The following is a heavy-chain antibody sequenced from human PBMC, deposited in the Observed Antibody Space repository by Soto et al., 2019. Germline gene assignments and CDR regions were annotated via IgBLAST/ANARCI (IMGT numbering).Heavy chain of an antibody. J-gene: IGHJ4*02. V-gene: IGHV6-1*01. Sequence: SQTLSLTCAISGDSVSSNSAAWNWIRQSPSRGLEWLGRTYYRSKWYNDYAVSVKSRITINPDTSKNQFSLQLNSVTPEDTAVYYCARDMGAYYSSGWFVPNWNVPTTNYFDYWGQGTLVTVSS. CDR1: GDSVSSNSAA. CDR2: TYYRSKWYN. CDR3: ARDMGAYYSSGWFVPNWNVPTTNYFDY. D-gene: IGHD6-19*01.